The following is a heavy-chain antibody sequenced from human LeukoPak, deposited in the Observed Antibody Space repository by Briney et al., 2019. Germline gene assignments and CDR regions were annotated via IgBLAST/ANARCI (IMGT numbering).Heavy chain of an antibody. CDR2: TRNKANNYAT. V-gene: IGHV3-72*01. CDR1: GYTFSDHY. CDR3: ARWRSGSCSG. J-gene: IGHJ4*02. Sequence: PGGSLRLSCAVPGYTFSDHYIDWVRQAPGKGLEWVGQTRNKANNYATEYAASVKDRFTISRDDSRKSVYLQMDSLKTEDTAVYYCARWRSGSCSGWGQGTRVTVSS. D-gene: IGHD2-15*01.